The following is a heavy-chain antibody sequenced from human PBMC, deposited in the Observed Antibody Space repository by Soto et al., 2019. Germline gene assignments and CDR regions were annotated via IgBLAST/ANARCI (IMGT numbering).Heavy chain of an antibody. V-gene: IGHV4-59*04. CDR1: GGSISSYS. CDR3: ATYRKFFQI. Sequence: PSETLSLTCTVSGGSISSYSWSWIRQPPGKGLEWIGFICNSGSTYYNSSLKSRVTISVDRSKNHFFLNLTSVTAADTAVYYCATYRKFFQIWGQGTKVTVSS. J-gene: IGHJ3*02. CDR2: ICNSGST.